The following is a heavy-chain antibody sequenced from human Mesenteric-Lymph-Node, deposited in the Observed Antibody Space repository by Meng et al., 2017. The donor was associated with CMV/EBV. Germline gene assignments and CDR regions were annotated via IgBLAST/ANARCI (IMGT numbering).Heavy chain of an antibody. D-gene: IGHD3-22*01. V-gene: IGHV4-61*01. CDR3: ARTYYDSSGYALDN. CDR2: IYYSGST. CDR1: GGSISSSSYY. Sequence: SETLSLTCTVSGGSISSSSYYWSWIRQPPGKGLEWIGYIYYSGSTNYNPSLKSRVTISVDTSKNQFSLNLSSVTAADTAVYYCARTYYDSSGYALDNWGQGTLVTVSS. J-gene: IGHJ4*02.